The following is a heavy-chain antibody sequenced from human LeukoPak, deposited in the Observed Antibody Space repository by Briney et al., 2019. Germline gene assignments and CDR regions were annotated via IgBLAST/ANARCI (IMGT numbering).Heavy chain of an antibody. CDR1: GFTFSSYG. D-gene: IGHD4-17*01. V-gene: IGHV3-33*01. CDR2: IWYDGSNK. CDR3: ARDWRDDYGDYVVDY. J-gene: IGHJ4*02. Sequence: PGGSLRLSCAASGFTFSSYGMHWVRQAPGKGLEWVAVIWYDGSNKYYADSVKGRFTISRDNSKNTLYLQMNSLRAEDTAVYYCARDWRDDYGDYVVDYWGQGTLVTVSS.